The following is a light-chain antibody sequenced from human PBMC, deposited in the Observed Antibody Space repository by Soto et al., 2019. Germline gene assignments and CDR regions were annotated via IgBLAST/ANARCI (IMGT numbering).Light chain of an antibody. V-gene: IGKV1-39*01. J-gene: IGKJ5*01. Sequence: DIQLTQSPSSLSASVGDRVTITCRAGQTISDYLNWYQQKPGTALKLLIYAASTLQSGVPSRFSGSRSGTDFTLTISSLHPEDVATYYCQQTFSAPSITFGQGTRLEIK. CDR2: AAS. CDR1: QTISDY. CDR3: QQTFSAPSIT.